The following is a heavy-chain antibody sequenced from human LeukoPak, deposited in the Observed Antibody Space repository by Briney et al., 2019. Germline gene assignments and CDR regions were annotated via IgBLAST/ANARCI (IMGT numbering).Heavy chain of an antibody. CDR1: GSSISSYY. J-gene: IGHJ6*04. CDR3: ARDGARAAGETYYYCGMDV. D-gene: IGHD6-13*01. CDR2: IYYSGST. V-gene: IGHV4-59*01. Sequence: SATLSPTCTASGSSISSYYWSWIRQPPGKGLEWIGYIYYSGSTNYNPSLKSRVTISVDTSKNQFSLKLSSVTAADTAVYYCARDGARAAGETYYYCGMDVWGKGTTVTVSS.